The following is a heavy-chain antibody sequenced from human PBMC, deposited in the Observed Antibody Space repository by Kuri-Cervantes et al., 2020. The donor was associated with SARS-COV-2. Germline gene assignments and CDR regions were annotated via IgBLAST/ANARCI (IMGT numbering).Heavy chain of an antibody. CDR3: ARDFNPLDY. Sequence: GALKISCAASGFTLSSYWMSWVRQAPGKGLEWVANIKQDGSEKYYVDSVKGRFTISRDNAKNSLYLQMNSLRAEDTAVYYCARDFNPLDYWGQGTLVTVSS. CDR1: GFTLSSYW. CDR2: IKQDGSEK. J-gene: IGHJ4*02. V-gene: IGHV3-7*01.